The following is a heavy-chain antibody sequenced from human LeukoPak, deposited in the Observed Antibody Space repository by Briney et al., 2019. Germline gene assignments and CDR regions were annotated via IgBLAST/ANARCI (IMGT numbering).Heavy chain of an antibody. J-gene: IGHJ4*02. CDR3: ARVELLWFGELLGPYYFDY. D-gene: IGHD3-10*01. Sequence: PSETLSLTCTVSGGSISSYYWSWIRQPPGKGLEWIGYIYYSGSTNYNPSLKSRVTISVDTSKNPFSLKLSSVTAADTAVYYCARVELLWFGELLGPYYFDYWGQGTLVTVSS. CDR1: GGSISSYY. V-gene: IGHV4-59*01. CDR2: IYYSGST.